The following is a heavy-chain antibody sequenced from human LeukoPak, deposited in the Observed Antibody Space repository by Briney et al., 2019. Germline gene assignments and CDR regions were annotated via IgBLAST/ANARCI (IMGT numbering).Heavy chain of an antibody. Sequence: GGSLRLSCAASGFPFSNHAMSWVRQPPGKGLEWVSAISNGNTYYADSVRGRFTISRDDSKNMVYLQMYSLGVEDTARYYRVREAGYCATVCLKTNYFDPWGQETLVTVSS. CDR3: VREAGYCATVCLKTNYFDP. V-gene: IGHV3-23*01. CDR2: ISNGNT. J-gene: IGHJ5*02. D-gene: IGHD2-8*01. CDR1: GFPFSNHA.